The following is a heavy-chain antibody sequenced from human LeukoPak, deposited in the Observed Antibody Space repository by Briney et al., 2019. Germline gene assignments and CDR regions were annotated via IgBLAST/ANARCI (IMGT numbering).Heavy chain of an antibody. Sequence: GGSLRLSCAASGFTFSSYSMNWVRQAPGKGLEWVSSISSSSSYIYYADSVKGRFTISRDNAKNSLYLQMNSPRAEDTAVYYCARDVIAAAGEVPNFDYWGQGTLVTVSS. CDR1: GFTFSSYS. CDR2: ISSSSSYI. J-gene: IGHJ4*02. V-gene: IGHV3-21*01. D-gene: IGHD6-13*01. CDR3: ARDVIAAAGEVPNFDY.